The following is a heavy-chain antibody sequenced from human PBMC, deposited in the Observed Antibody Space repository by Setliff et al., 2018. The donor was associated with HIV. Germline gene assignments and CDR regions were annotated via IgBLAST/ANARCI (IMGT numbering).Heavy chain of an antibody. J-gene: IGHJ4*02. Sequence: PGGSLRLSCAASGFTFSSYGMNWVRQAPGKGLEWVSYISSSGGTIYYADSVKGRFTISRDNAKKSLYLQVNSLRADDTAVYYCARAFSGYYFDYWGQGTLVTVS. D-gene: IGHD3-3*01. V-gene: IGHV3-48*04. CDR2: ISSSGGTI. CDR1: GFTFSSYG. CDR3: ARAFSGYYFDY.